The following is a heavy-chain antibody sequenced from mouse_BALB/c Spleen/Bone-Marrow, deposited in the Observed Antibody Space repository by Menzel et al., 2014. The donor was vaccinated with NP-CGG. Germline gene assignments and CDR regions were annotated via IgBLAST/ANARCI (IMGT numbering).Heavy chain of an antibody. CDR3: ARGGDSLLRLRSMDY. D-gene: IGHD1-2*01. V-gene: IGHV5-12*02. CDR2: ISNGGGST. CDR1: GFTFSDYY. J-gene: IGHJ4*01. Sequence: VESGGGLVQPGGSLKLSCATSGFTFSDYYMYWVRQTPEKRLEWVAYISNGGGSTYYPDTVKGRFTISRDNAKNTLYLQMSRLKSEDTAMYYCARGGDSLLRLRSMDYWGQGTSVTVSS.